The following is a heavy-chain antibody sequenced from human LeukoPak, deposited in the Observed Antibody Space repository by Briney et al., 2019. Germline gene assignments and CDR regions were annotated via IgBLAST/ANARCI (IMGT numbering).Heavy chain of an antibody. Sequence: ASVKVSCKASGYAFTGYYMHWVRQAPGQGLEWMGWISAYNGNTNYAQKLQGRVTMTTDTSTSTAYMELRSLRSDDTAVYYCARDNWRGPQQHFDYWGQGTLVTVSS. V-gene: IGHV1-18*04. J-gene: IGHJ4*02. CDR1: GYAFTGYY. CDR2: ISAYNGNT. D-gene: IGHD1-20*01. CDR3: ARDNWRGPQQHFDY.